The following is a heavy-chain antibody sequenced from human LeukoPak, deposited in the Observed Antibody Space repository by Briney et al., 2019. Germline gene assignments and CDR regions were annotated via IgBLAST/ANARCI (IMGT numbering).Heavy chain of an antibody. D-gene: IGHD6-6*01. CDR1: GYSITSGYN. CDR2: IYHSGST. J-gene: IGHJ4*02. CDR3: AREPPQLVDEFDY. Sequence: PSETLSLTCTVSGYSITSGYNWAWIRQPPGKGLEWIGSIYHSGSTYYNPSLKSRVTISVDTSKNQFSLKLSSVTAADTAVYYCAREPPQLVDEFDYWGQGTLVTVSS. V-gene: IGHV4-38-2*02.